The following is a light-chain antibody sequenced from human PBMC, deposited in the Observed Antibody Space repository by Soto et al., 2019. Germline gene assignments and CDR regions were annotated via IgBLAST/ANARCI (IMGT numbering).Light chain of an antibody. Sequence: DIVMTQSPFSLAVTPGESASISCRSSQSLLHRNRKNYLEWYLQKPGQSPQLLIYLGSSRASGVPDRVSGSGAGTDFTLKIGRVVAEDVGIYYCMQGLQSTITFGQGTRLEIK. V-gene: IGKV2-28*01. J-gene: IGKJ5*01. CDR2: LGS. CDR1: QSLLHRNRKNY. CDR3: MQGLQSTIT.